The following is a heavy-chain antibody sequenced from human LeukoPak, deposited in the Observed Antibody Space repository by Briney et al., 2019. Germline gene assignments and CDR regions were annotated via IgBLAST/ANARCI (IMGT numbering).Heavy chain of an antibody. J-gene: IGHJ4*02. D-gene: IGHD3-9*01. CDR1: GGSISSYY. CDR2: IYYSGST. V-gene: IGHV4-59*01. CDR3: ARGVLTGYPFLSLFDY. Sequence: PSETLSLTCTVSGGSISSYYWSWIRQPPGKGLEWIGYIYYSGSTNYNPSLKSRVTISVDTSKNQFSLKLSSVTAADTAVYYCARGVLTGYPFLSLFDYWGQGTLVTVSS.